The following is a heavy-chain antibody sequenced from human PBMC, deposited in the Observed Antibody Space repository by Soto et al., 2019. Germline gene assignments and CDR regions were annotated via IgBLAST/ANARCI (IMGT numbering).Heavy chain of an antibody. J-gene: IGHJ6*02. CDR2: ISWDGGST. CDR3: AKDIEPAMVRGLKYYYYGMDV. CDR1: GFTFDDYT. V-gene: IGHV3-43*01. Sequence: GGSLRLSCAASGFTFDDYTMHWVRQAPGKGLEWVSLISWDGGSTYYADSVKGRFTISRDNSKNSLYLQMNSLRTEDTALYYCAKDIEPAMVRGLKYYYYGMDVWGQGTTVTVSS. D-gene: IGHD3-10*01.